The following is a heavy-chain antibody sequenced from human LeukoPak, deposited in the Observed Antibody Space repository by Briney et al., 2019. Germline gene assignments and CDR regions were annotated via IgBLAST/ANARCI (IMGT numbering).Heavy chain of an antibody. J-gene: IGHJ4*02. CDR2: ISSNGGST. CDR1: GFTFSSYA. CDR3: ARDGVAIGESLRDY. D-gene: IGHD3-10*01. V-gene: IGHV3-64*01. Sequence: QAGGSLRLSCAASGFTFSSYAMHWVRQAPGKGLEYVSAISSNGGSTYYANSVKGRFTISRDNSKNTLYLQMGSLRAEDMAVYYCARDGVAIGESLRDYWGQGTLVTVSS.